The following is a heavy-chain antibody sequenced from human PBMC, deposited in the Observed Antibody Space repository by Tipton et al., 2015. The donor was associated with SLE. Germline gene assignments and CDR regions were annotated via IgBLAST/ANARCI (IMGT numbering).Heavy chain of an antibody. CDR2: ISAYNGNT. D-gene: IGHD3-10*01. J-gene: IGHJ6*02. V-gene: IGHV1-18*01. CDR1: GYTFSSHG. Sequence: QLVQSGAEVKKPGASVKVSCKASGYTFSSHGVAWVRQAPGQGFEWMGWISAYNGNTNYAQKLQGRVTMTTDTSTSTAYMELRSLRSDDTAVYYCAREVYSGSYYYYYGMDVWGQGTTVTISS. CDR3: AREVYSGSYYYYYGMDV.